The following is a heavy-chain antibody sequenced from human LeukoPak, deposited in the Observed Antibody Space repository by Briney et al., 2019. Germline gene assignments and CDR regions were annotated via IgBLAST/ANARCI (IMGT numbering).Heavy chain of an antibody. J-gene: IGHJ4*02. CDR1: GFTFSSYS. Sequence: GGSLRLSCAASGFTFSSYSMNWVRQAPGKGLEWVSSISSSSSYIYYADSVKGRFTISRDNAKNSLYLQMNSLRAEDTAVYYCASSSSDYGGYFDHWGQGTLVTVSS. CDR2: ISSSSSYI. CDR3: ASSSSDYGGYFDH. V-gene: IGHV3-21*01. D-gene: IGHD4-23*01.